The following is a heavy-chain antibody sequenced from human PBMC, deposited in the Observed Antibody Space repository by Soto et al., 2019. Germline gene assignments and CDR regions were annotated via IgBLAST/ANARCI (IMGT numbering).Heavy chain of an antibody. D-gene: IGHD2-2*01. Sequence: GGSLRLSCAASGFTFSSYAMHWVRQAPGKGLEWVAVISYDGSNKYYADSVKGRFTISRDNSKNTVYLQMNSLRAEDTAVYYCARGGDIVVVPAAMRGYYYYGMDVWGQGTTVTVSS. CDR1: GFTFSSYA. CDR3: ARGGDIVVVPAAMRGYYYYGMDV. CDR2: ISYDGSNK. J-gene: IGHJ6*02. V-gene: IGHV3-30-3*01.